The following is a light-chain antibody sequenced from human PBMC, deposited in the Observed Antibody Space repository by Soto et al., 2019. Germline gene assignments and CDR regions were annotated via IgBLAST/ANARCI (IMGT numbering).Light chain of an antibody. CDR2: GAS. J-gene: IGKJ1*01. V-gene: IGKV1-39*01. CDR1: QTISNF. CDR3: QHAYNTPRT. Sequence: DIEMTQSPSSLSATVGDRITITCRASQTISNFLNWYQQIPGKAPKLLIYGASNLQSGIPSRFSGSESGTDFTLTISSLQPEDFATYYCQHAYNTPRTFGQGTKVEIK.